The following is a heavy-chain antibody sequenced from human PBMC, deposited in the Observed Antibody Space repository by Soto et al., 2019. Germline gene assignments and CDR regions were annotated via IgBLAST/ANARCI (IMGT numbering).Heavy chain of an antibody. D-gene: IGHD1-7*01. CDR3: ASGEWKYGLHRYYYNF. J-gene: IGHJ4*02. Sequence: ASVKVSCKASGYTFSDYYIHWVRQAPGQGLEWMGWINPKSGGTDYAQNFQGWLTMARDTSISTAYMELSRLRSDDTAVYYCASGEWKYGLHRYYYNFWGQGTLVTVSS. V-gene: IGHV1-2*04. CDR1: GYTFSDYY. CDR2: INPKSGGT.